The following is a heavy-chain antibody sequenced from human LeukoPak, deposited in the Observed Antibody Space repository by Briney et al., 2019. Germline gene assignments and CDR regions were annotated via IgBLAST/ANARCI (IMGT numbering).Heavy chain of an antibody. CDR2: ISSGGSAI. D-gene: IGHD6-6*01. J-gene: IGHJ4*02. CDR3: ARNDYSSSSYFY. CDR1: GFTFSSYE. V-gene: IGHV3-48*03. Sequence: GGSLRLSCGASGFTFSSYEMNWVGQGPGNGLEGVSYISSGGSAIYYADSVKGRFTISRDNAKNSLYLQMNSLRAEDTAVYYCARNDYSSSSYFYWGQGTLVTVSS.